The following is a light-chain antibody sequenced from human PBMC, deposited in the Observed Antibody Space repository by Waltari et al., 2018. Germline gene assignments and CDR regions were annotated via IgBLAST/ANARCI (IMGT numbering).Light chain of an antibody. J-gene: IGKJ4*01. CDR3: QQYHSYPLT. V-gene: IGKV1-16*02. CDR2: AAS. Sequence: LRECRAITNSFVWIQQKTWNAPNSLIYAASSLHSGVPSKFSGSGSGTDFTLTISSLRPEDVATYYCQQYHSYPLTFGAGTKVEIK. CDR1: RAITNS.